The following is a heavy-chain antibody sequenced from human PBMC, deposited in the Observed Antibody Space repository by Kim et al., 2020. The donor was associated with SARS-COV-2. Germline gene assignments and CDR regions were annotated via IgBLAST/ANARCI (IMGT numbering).Heavy chain of an antibody. CDR3: ARPSSSHFDF. CDR1: VFIFRNFG. J-gene: IGHJ4*02. V-gene: IGHV3-33*05. D-gene: IGHD3-10*01. CDR2: ISNDGATA. Sequence: GGSLRLSCAASVFIFRNFGLHWVRQAPGKGLEWVAFISNDGATAIYADSVRGRFTISRDYSENKVYLQMDSLSAGDTAVYYCARPSSSHFDFWGQGTLV.